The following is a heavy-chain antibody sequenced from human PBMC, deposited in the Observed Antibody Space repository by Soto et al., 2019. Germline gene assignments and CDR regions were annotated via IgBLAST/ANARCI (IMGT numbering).Heavy chain of an antibody. V-gene: IGHV1-69*10. CDR2: IIPILGIA. CDR1: GGTFSSYA. Sequence: ASVKVSCKASGGTFSSYAISWVRQAPGQGLEWMGGIIPILGIANYAQKFQGRVTITADKSTSTAYMELSSLRSEDTAVYYCARDSGDYYSSGYDDYYYGMDVWGQGTTVTVSS. J-gene: IGHJ6*02. D-gene: IGHD3-22*01. CDR3: ARDSGDYYSSGYDDYYYGMDV.